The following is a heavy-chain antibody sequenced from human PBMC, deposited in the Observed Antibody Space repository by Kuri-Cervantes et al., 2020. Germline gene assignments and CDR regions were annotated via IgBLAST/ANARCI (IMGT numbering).Heavy chain of an antibody. V-gene: IGHV3-23*01. CDR1: GFTFSSYA. J-gene: IGHJ5*02. Sequence: GGSLRLSCAASGFTFSSYAMSWVRQAPGKGLEWVSAISGSGGSTYYADSVKGRFTISRDNSKNTLYLQMNSPRAEDTAVYYCAGGPYCGGDCYSGLPWGQGTLVTVSS. CDR3: AGGPYCGGDCYSGLP. CDR2: ISGSGGST. D-gene: IGHD2-21*02.